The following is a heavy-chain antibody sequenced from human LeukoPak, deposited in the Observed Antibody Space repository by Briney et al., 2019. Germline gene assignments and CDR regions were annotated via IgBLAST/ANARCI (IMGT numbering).Heavy chain of an antibody. Sequence: PSETLSLTCTVSGGSISSSNYYWGWIRQPPGKVLEWIGSIYYSGSTYYNPSLKSRVTISVDTSKNHFSLKLNSVTAADTAVYYCASELGGAAAGTDAFDIWGQGTMVTVSS. CDR3: ASELGGAAAGTDAFDI. V-gene: IGHV4-39*02. D-gene: IGHD6-13*01. J-gene: IGHJ3*02. CDR2: IYYSGST. CDR1: GGSISSSNYY.